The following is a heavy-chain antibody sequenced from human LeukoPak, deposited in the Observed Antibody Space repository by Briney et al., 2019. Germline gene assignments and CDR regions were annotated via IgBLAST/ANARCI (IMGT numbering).Heavy chain of an antibody. V-gene: IGHV4-39*01. Sequence: PSETLSLTCTVSGGSISSSSYYWGWIRQPPGKGLEWIGSIYYSGSTYYNPSLKSRVTISVDTSKNQFSLKLSSVTAADTAVYYCAGLTVTYKNYFDYWGQGTLVTVSS. CDR2: IYYSGST. CDR3: AGLTVTYKNYFDY. D-gene: IGHD4-17*01. CDR1: GGSISSSSYY. J-gene: IGHJ4*02.